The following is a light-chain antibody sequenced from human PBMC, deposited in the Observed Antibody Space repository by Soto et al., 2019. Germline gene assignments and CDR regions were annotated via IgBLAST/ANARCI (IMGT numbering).Light chain of an antibody. CDR3: QQRSNWPPLT. Sequence: EIVLTQSPATLSLSPGERATHSCRASQSVSSYLDWYQQKPGQAPRLLIYDASHRATGIPPRFSGSGSGTDFNLTISSLEPEDFAVYYCQQRSNWPPLTFGGGTKVDIK. CDR2: DAS. V-gene: IGKV3-11*01. CDR1: QSVSSY. J-gene: IGKJ4*01.